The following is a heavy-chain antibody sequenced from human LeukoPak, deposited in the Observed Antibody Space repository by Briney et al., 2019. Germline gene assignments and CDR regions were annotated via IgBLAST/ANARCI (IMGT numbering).Heavy chain of an antibody. V-gene: IGHV3-23*01. D-gene: IGHD4-17*01. CDR3: ARGAVTTGYYYYMDV. J-gene: IGHJ6*03. CDR1: GFTFSSYA. Sequence: GGSLRLSCAASGFTFSSYAMSWVRQAPGKGLEWVSAISGSGGSTYYADSVKGRFTISRDNAKNSLYLQMNSLRAEDTAVYYCARGAVTTGYYYYMDVRGKGTTVTVSS. CDR2: ISGSGGST.